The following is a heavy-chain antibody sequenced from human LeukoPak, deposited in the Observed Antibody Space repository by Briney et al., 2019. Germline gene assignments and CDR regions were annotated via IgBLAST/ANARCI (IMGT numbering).Heavy chain of an antibody. CDR1: GGSISSGGYY. CDR2: IYYSGST. Sequence: PSETLSLTCTVSGGSISSGGYYWSWFRQHPGKRLEWMGYIYYSGSTYYNPSLKSRVTISVDTSKNQFSLKLSSVTAADTAVYCCARDRGRGVRGANWFDHWGQGTLVTVSS. J-gene: IGHJ5*02. V-gene: IGHV4-31*03. CDR3: ARDRGRGVRGANWFDH. D-gene: IGHD3-10*01.